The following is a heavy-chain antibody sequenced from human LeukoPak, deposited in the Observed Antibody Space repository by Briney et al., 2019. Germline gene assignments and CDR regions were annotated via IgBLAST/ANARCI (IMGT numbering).Heavy chain of an antibody. CDR2: ISSSISYI. D-gene: IGHD1-26*01. J-gene: IGHJ4*02. Sequence: GGSLRLSCAASGFTFSSYGMNWVRQAPGKGLEWVSSISSSISYIYYADSVKGRFTISRDNAKNSLYLQMNSLRAEDTAVYYCARRPLVGATAFDYWGQGTLVTVSS. CDR1: GFTFSSYG. CDR3: ARRPLVGATAFDY. V-gene: IGHV3-21*04.